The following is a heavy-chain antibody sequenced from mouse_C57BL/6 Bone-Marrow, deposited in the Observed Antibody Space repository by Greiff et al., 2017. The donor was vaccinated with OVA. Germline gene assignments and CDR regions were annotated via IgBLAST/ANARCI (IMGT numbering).Heavy chain of an antibody. D-gene: IGHD2-1*01. Sequence: QVQLQQPGAELVKPGASVKLSCKASGYTFTSYWITWVKQRPGPGLEWIGGIYPGSGGTKYTEKFKSKATMTVDTSSSTASMQLSSLTSEDSAVYDCAREGNYLYYAMDYWGQGTSVTVSS. V-gene: IGHV1-55*01. CDR3: AREGNYLYYAMDY. CDR1: GYTFTSYW. J-gene: IGHJ4*01. CDR2: IYPGSGGT.